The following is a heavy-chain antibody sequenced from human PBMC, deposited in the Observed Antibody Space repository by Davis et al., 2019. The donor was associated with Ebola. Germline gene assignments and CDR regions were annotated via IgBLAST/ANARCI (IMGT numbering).Heavy chain of an antibody. V-gene: IGHV3-48*01. Sequence: GGSLRLSCPPSGFTFSSYSMNWVRQAPGKGLEWVSYISSSSSTIYYADSVKGRFTISTDNAKNSLYLQIDSLRAEDTAVYYCAREGGYCSSTSCYSYYYYGMDVWGQGTTVTVSS. J-gene: IGHJ6*02. CDR3: AREGGYCSSTSCYSYYYYGMDV. D-gene: IGHD2-2*02. CDR2: ISSSSSTI. CDR1: GFTFSSYS.